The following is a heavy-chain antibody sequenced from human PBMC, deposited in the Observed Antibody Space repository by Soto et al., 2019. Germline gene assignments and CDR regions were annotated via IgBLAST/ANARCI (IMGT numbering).Heavy chain of an antibody. V-gene: IGHV3-7*01. Sequence: EVQLVESGGDLVQPGESLKLSCAASGFTFSSYWMSWVRQAPGNGLEWVANIKQDGSEKYYVDSVKGRFTISRDNAKNSLYLQVNSLRAEDTAVYYGARDCSGASCALDYGMDVWGQGTTVTVSS. CDR1: GFTFSSYW. CDR2: IKQDGSEK. CDR3: ARDCSGASCALDYGMDV. J-gene: IGHJ6*02. D-gene: IGHD2-15*01.